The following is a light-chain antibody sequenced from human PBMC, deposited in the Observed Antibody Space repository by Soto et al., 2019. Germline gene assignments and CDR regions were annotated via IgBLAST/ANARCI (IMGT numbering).Light chain of an antibody. CDR2: AAS. J-gene: IGKJ4*01. Sequence: DIQMTQSPSSLSASVGDRVTITCRASQDITNFLAWYQQKPGQVPKLLISAASTLQSGVPSRFRGSASGTYFTLTITGLQPDDFATYYCQQANSFPLTFGGGTKLEIK. V-gene: IGKV1-27*01. CDR3: QQANSFPLT. CDR1: QDITNF.